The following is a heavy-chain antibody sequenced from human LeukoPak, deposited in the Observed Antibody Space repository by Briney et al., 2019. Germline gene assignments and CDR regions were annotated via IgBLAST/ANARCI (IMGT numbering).Heavy chain of an antibody. CDR3: ARAVAAADSY. CDR1: GFTFSSYA. D-gene: IGHD6-13*01. J-gene: IGHJ4*02. CDR2: ISYDGSNK. V-gene: IGHV3-30-3*01. Sequence: GGSLRLSCAASGFTFSSYAMHWVRQAPGEGLEWVAVISYDGSNKYYADSVKGRFTISRDNSKNTLYLQMNSLRAEDTAVYSCARAVAAADSYWGRGTLVTVSS.